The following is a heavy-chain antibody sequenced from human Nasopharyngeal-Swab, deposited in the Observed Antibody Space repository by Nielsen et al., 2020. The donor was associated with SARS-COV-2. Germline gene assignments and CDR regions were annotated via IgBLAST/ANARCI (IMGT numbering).Heavy chain of an antibody. V-gene: IGHV3-7*03. CDR3: ARGILNLDY. Sequence: GESLKISCAASGFTFSSYWMTWVRQAPGKGLEWVANIKQDGSEKYYVDSVKGRFTISRDSAKNSLFLQMSSLRAEDTAVYYCARGILNLDYWGQGTLVTVSS. CDR2: IKQDGSEK. D-gene: IGHD2-15*01. CDR1: GFTFSSYW. J-gene: IGHJ4*02.